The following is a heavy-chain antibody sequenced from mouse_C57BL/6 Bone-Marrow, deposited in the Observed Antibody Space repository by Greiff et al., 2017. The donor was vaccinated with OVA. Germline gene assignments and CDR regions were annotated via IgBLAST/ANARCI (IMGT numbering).Heavy chain of an antibody. V-gene: IGHV5-4*01. CDR2: ISDGGSYT. J-gene: IGHJ2*01. CDR1: GFTFSSYA. CDR3: ARYGSSPFDY. D-gene: IGHD1-1*01. Sequence: EVHLVESGGGLVKPGGSLKLSCAASGFTFSSYAMSWVRQTPEKRLEWVATISDGGSYTYYPDNVKGRFTISRDNAKNNLYLQMSHLKSEDTAMYYCARYGSSPFDYWGQGTTLTVSS.